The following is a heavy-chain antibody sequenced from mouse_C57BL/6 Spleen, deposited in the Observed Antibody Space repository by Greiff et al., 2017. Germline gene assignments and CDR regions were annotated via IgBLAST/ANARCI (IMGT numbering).Heavy chain of an antibody. Sequence: VQLQESGAELVKPGASVKISCKASGYAFSSYWMTWVKQRPGKGLEWIGQINPGDGDTNYNGKFKGKATLTADKSSSTAYMRLSSLTSADSAVYYCAGGDVYYYSFDYWGQGTTLTVSA. CDR2: INPGDGDT. J-gene: IGHJ2*01. V-gene: IGHV1-80*01. D-gene: IGHD2-12*01. CDR1: GYAFSSYW. CDR3: AGGDVYYYSFDY.